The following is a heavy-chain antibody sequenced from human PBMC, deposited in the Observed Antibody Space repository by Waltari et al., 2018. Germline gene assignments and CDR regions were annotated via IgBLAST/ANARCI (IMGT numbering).Heavy chain of an antibody. Sequence: EVQLVESGGGLVQPGGSLKLSCEASGFNIETSWSHGVRQAPGKGLEWVSRMEGDGSNTNFADSVDGRFTMSRDNAKNTVYLQMNALRGEDTAVYYCARNNSGYYFYDFGMDVWGQGTTVTVS. J-gene: IGHJ6*02. CDR2: MEGDGSNT. CDR3: ARNNSGYYFYDFGMDV. V-gene: IGHV3-74*01. CDR1: GFNIETSW. D-gene: IGHD6-13*01.